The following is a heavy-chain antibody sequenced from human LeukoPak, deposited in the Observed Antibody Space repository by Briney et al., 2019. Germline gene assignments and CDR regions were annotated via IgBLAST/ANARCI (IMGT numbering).Heavy chain of an antibody. CDR3: AKSPVSSCRGSFCYPFDY. Sequence: PGGSLRLSCAASGFTFSTYAMSWVRQIPGKGPEWVSAISGSDDGTYYADSVKGRFTISRDNSRNTLYLQMNTLRAEDTAVYFCAKSPVSSCRGSFCYPFDYWGQGNLVTVSS. J-gene: IGHJ4*02. CDR1: GFTFSTYA. CDR2: ISGSDDGT. D-gene: IGHD2-15*01. V-gene: IGHV3-23*01.